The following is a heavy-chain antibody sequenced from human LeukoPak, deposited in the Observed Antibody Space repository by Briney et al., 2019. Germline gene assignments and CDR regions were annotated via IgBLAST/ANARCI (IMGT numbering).Heavy chain of an antibody. CDR2: IYSNGDT. V-gene: IGHV4-61*02. J-gene: IGHJ4*02. CDR3: ARDRADNGDYIKFAY. Sequence: PSETLSLTCTVSGGSISSGPYYWNWIRQSAGKGLEGIGRIYSNGDTDYHPSLKSRATISLDTPKNQVSLSLSSVTAADTAVYYCARDRADNGDYIKFAYWGQGSLVTVSS. CDR1: GGSISSGPYY. D-gene: IGHD4-17*01.